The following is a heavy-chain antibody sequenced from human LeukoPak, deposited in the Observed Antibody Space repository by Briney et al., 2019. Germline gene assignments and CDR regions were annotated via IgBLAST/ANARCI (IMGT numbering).Heavy chain of an antibody. V-gene: IGHV1-69*13. CDR2: IIPIFGTA. J-gene: IGHJ3*02. CDR1: GGTFSSYA. CDR3: ARDRIGGYGAFDI. D-gene: IGHD5-12*01. Sequence: ASVKVSCTASGGTFSSYAISWVRQAPGQGLEWMGGIIPIFGTANYAQKFQGRVTITADESTSTAYMELSSLRSEDTAVYYCARDRIGGYGAFDIWGQGTMVTVSS.